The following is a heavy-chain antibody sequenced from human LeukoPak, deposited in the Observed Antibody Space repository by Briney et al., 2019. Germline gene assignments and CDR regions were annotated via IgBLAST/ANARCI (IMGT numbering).Heavy chain of an antibody. CDR3: AKDSQGGSSSWYRYDAFDI. CDR2: ISWNSGSI. Sequence: GESLRLSCSASGFTFDDYAMHWVRQAPGKGLEWVSGISWNSGSIGYADSVKGRFTISRDNAKNSLYLQMNSLRAEDTALYYCAKDSQGGSSSWYRYDAFDIWGQGTMVTVSS. V-gene: IGHV3-9*01. J-gene: IGHJ3*02. CDR1: GFTFDDYA. D-gene: IGHD6-13*01.